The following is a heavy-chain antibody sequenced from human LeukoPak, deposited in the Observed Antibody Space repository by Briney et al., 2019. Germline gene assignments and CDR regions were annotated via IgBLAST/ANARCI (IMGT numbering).Heavy chain of an antibody. J-gene: IGHJ5*02. CDR1: GYSFISYW. V-gene: IGHV5-51*01. CDR3: ARGGLSGWYYWFDP. D-gene: IGHD6-19*01. CDR2: IYPGDSDT. Sequence: GDSLKIPCKGSGYSFISYWIGWVRQMPGKGLEWVGIIYPGDSDTRYSPSFQGQVTISADKSISTAYLQWSSLKASDTAIYYCARGGLSGWYYWFDPWGQGTLVTVSS.